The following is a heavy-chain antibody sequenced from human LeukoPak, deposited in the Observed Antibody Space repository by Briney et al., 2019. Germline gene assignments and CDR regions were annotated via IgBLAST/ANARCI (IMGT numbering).Heavy chain of an antibody. CDR1: GFTFSSYG. J-gene: IGHJ5*02. CDR3: AKDYDFWSGYAYNWFDP. CDR2: IRYDGSNK. V-gene: IGHV3-30*02. Sequence: PGGSLRLSRAASGFTFSSYGMHWVRQAPGKGLEWVAFIRYDGSNKYYADSVKGRFTISRDNSKNTLYLQMNSLRAEDTAVYYCAKDYDFWSGYAYNWFDPWGQGTLVTVSS. D-gene: IGHD3-3*01.